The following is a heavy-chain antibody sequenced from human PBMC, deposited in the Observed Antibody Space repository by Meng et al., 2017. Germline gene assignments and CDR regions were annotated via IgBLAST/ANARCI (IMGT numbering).Heavy chain of an antibody. CDR3: ARGRGSYQPKYFDY. V-gene: IGHV4-31*01. J-gene: IGHJ4*02. D-gene: IGHD1-26*01. CDR1: GGSIICGGYY. Sequence: CLGLVKPSRVLFLTYTVSGGSIICGGYYWSWIRQHPRKGLEWIGYIYYSGSTYYNPSLKSLVTISVDTSKNQFSLKLSSVTAADTAVYYCARGRGSYQPKYFDYWGQGTLVTVSS. CDR2: IYYSGST.